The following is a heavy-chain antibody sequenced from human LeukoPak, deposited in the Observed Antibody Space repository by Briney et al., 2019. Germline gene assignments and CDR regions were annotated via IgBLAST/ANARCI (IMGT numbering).Heavy chain of an antibody. J-gene: IGHJ4*02. CDR1: GYTFTSYA. Sequence: ASVKVSCKASGYTFTSYAMHWVRQAPGQRLEWMGWINVGNGNTKYSQKFQGRVTITRDTSASTAYMELSSLRSEDTAVYYCARVSPTTNKLAYWGQGTLVTVSS. CDR2: INVGNGNT. V-gene: IGHV1-3*01. CDR3: ARVSPTTNKLAY. D-gene: IGHD5-12*01.